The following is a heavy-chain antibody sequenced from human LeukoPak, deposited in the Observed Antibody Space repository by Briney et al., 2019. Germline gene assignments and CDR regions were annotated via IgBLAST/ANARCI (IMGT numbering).Heavy chain of an antibody. D-gene: IGHD1-26*01. CDR1: GFTFSDYY. CDR3: AGEDSGSYYFDY. J-gene: IGHJ4*02. V-gene: IGHV3-11*06. CDR2: ISSSSSYI. Sequence: PGGSLRLSCAASGFTFSDYYMSWIRQAPGKGLEWVSSISSSSSYIYYADSVKGRFTISRDNAKNSLYLQMNSLRAEDTAVYYCAGEDSGSYYFDYWGQGTLVTVSS.